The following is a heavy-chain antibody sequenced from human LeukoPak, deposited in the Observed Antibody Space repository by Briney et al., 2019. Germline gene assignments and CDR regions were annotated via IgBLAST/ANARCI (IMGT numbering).Heavy chain of an antibody. J-gene: IGHJ6*02. CDR3: ARVGHYYDSSGYLNYYYYGMDV. V-gene: IGHV3-21*01. CDR1: GFTFSSYS. Sequence: GGSLRLSCAASGFTFSSYSMNWVRQAPGKGLEWVSSISSSSSYIYYADSVKGRFTISRDNSKNTLYLQMNSLRAEDTAVYYCARVGHYYDSSGYLNYYYYGMDVWGQGTTVTVSS. D-gene: IGHD3-22*01. CDR2: ISSSSSYI.